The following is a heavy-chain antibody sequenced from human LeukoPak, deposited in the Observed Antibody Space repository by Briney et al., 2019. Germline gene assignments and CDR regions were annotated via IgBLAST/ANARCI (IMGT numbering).Heavy chain of an antibody. CDR1: GFTFSSYW. CDR3: ARLVDDYLDAFDI. V-gene: IGHV3-74*01. CDR2: INSDGSST. J-gene: IGHJ3*02. Sequence: PGGSLRLSCAASGFTFSSYWMTWVRQAPGKGLEWVSRINSDGSSTSYADSVKGRFTISRDNAKNTLYLQMNSLRAEDTAVYYCARLVDDYLDAFDIWGQGTMVTVSS. D-gene: IGHD5-24*01.